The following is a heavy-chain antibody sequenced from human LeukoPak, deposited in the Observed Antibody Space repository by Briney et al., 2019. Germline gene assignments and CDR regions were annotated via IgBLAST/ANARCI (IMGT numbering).Heavy chain of an antibody. CDR1: GGSISSYY. CDR2: IYYSGST. CDR3: ARGYGSGSYYFFDP. D-gene: IGHD3-10*01. Sequence: SETLSLTCTVSGGSISSYYWSWIRQPPGKGLEWIGYIYYSGSTNYNPSLKSRVTISVDTSKNQFSLKLSSVTAADTAVYYCARGYGSGSYYFFDPWGQGTLVTVSS. V-gene: IGHV4-59*01. J-gene: IGHJ5*02.